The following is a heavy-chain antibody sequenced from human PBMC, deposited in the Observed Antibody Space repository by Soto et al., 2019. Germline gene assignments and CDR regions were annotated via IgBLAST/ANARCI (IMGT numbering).Heavy chain of an antibody. D-gene: IGHD3-10*01. Sequence: QVQLVQSGAEVKKPGSSVKVSCKASGDTFNFYTIHWVRQAPGLGLEWMGRLNHILSFSNSALKFQGGVTLTADNSTGTAYMVLSSLRSEDTAIYYCATSFGSGIRAFDYWGQGALVTVSS. V-gene: IGHV1-69*02. CDR3: ATSFGSGIRAFDY. J-gene: IGHJ4*02. CDR1: GDTFNFYT. CDR2: LNHILSFS.